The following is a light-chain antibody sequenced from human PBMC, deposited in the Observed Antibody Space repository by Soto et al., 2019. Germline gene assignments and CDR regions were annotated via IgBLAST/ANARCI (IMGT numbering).Light chain of an antibody. CDR2: GNN. CDR3: QSYDISLSGSL. CDR1: SSNIGAGYD. J-gene: IGLJ1*01. Sequence: QPVLTQPPSVSGAPGQRVTISCTGGSSNIGAGYDVHWYQQLPGTAPKLLIYGNNNRPSGVPDRFSGSKSGTSGTLAITGLQAEDEADYYCQSYDISLSGSLFGTGTKVTVL. V-gene: IGLV1-40*01.